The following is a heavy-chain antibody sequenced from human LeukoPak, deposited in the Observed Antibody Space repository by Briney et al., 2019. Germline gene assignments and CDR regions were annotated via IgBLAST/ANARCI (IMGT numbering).Heavy chain of an antibody. CDR3: AKDGSWSCTD. CDR2: IANHGNDK. CDR1: GFTFSKSA. V-gene: IGHV3-30*02. D-gene: IGHD2-8*02. J-gene: IGHJ4*02. Sequence: GGSLRLSCAASGFTFSKSAMHWVRQGPGKGLEWVAYIANHGNDKYYIDSVKGRFTISRDNSKRTLYLEMNSLRADDTAMYYCAKDGSWSCTDWGQGTLVTVSS.